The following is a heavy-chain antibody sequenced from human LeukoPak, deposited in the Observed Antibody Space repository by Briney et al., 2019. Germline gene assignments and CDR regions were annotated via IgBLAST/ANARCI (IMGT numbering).Heavy chain of an antibody. CDR2: ISWNSGSI. V-gene: IGHV3-9*01. Sequence: GGSLRLSCAASGFTFSSYAMSWVRQAPGKGLEWVSGISWNSGSIGYADSVKGRFTISRDNAKNSLYLQMNSLRAEDTALYYCAKDSNRDSYYYDSSGYSYWGQGTLVTASS. J-gene: IGHJ4*02. CDR1: GFTFSSYA. D-gene: IGHD3-22*01. CDR3: AKDSNRDSYYYDSSGYSY.